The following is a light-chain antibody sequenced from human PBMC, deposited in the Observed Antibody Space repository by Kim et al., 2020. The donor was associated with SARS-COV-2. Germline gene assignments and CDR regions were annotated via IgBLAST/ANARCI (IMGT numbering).Light chain of an antibody. Sequence: SISSNPACYQQKPGQPPRLLIYGASTRATDIPVRFSGRGSGTEFTLTISRLQSEDFVVYYCQQYHNMQTFGQGTKLEI. CDR3: QQYHNMQT. CDR2: GAS. V-gene: IGKV3-15*01. J-gene: IGKJ2*01. CDR1: SISSN.